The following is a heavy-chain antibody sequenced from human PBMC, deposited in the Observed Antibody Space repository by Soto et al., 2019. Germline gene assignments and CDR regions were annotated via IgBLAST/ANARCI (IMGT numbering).Heavy chain of an antibody. D-gene: IGHD6-13*01. Sequence: GASVKVSCKASGYTFTSYGISWVRQAPGQGLEWMGWISAYNGNTKYVQKFQGRVTMTTDTSTSTAYMELRSLRSDDTAVYYCARDAAAGLNDYWGQGTQVTVS. CDR2: ISAYNGNT. V-gene: IGHV1-18*01. CDR1: GYTFTSYG. CDR3: ARDAAAGLNDY. J-gene: IGHJ4*02.